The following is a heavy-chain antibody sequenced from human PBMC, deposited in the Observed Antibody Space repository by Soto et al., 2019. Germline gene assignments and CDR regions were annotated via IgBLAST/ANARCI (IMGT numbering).Heavy chain of an antibody. CDR3: ARFRSVPGYYYYGMDV. Sequence: PSETLSLTCTVSGGSISSYYWSWIRQPPGKGLEWIGYIYYSGSTNYNPSLKSRVTISVDTSKNQFSLKLSSVTAADTAVYYCARFRSVPGYYYYGMDVWGQGXTVTVPS. J-gene: IGHJ6*02. CDR1: GGSISSYY. V-gene: IGHV4-59*01. D-gene: IGHD1-1*01. CDR2: IYYSGST.